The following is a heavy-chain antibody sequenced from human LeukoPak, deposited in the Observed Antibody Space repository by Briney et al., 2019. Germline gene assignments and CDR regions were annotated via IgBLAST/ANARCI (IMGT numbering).Heavy chain of an antibody. CDR1: GGSVNSGSHY. V-gene: IGHV4-61*01. CDR3: ARDPSSSSEPYYFDY. J-gene: IGHJ4*02. D-gene: IGHD6-6*01. Sequence: SETLSLTCTVSGGSVNSGSHYWSWVRQPPGKGLEWIGYIYYSGSTNYNPSLKSRVTISVDTSKNQFSLKLSSVTAADTAVYYCARDPSSSSEPYYFDYWGQGTLVTVPS. CDR2: IYYSGST.